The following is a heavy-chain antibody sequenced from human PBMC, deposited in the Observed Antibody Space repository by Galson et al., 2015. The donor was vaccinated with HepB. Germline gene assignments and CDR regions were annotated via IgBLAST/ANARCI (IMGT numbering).Heavy chain of an antibody. Sequence: CAISGDSVSRNSTGWTWTRQSPSRGLEWLGRTYYRSKWYNDYAVSVKSRITINPDTSKNQLSLQLNSVTPEDTAVYYCARGVYGYDYWGQGTLVTVSS. V-gene: IGHV6-1*01. D-gene: IGHD5-18*01. J-gene: IGHJ4*02. CDR2: TYYRSKWYN. CDR3: ARGVYGYDY. CDR1: GDSVSRNSTG.